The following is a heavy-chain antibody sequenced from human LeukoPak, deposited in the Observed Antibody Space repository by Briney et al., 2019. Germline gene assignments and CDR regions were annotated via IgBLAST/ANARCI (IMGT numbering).Heavy chain of an antibody. Sequence: PGGSLRLSCAAAGFTFSTYGMTWVRQAPGKGLEWVSYISSSGSTIYYADSVKGRFTISRDNAKNSLYLQMNSLRAEDTAVYYCARDVEYSSSSGRGTMVRGVDYWGQGTLVTVSS. CDR3: ARDVEYSSSSGRGTMVRGVDY. D-gene: IGHD6-6*01. V-gene: IGHV3-48*04. J-gene: IGHJ4*02. CDR1: GFTFSTYG. CDR2: ISSSGSTI.